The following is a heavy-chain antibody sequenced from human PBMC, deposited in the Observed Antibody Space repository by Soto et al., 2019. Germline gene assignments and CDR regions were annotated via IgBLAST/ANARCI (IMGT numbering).Heavy chain of an antibody. V-gene: IGHV4-30-4*01. J-gene: IGHJ6*02. CDR1: GGSISSGDYY. CDR3: ARARFTFGGNKSYYYYGMDV. CDR2: IYYSGST. Sequence: QVQLQESGPGLVKPSQTLSLTCTVSGGSISSGDYYWSWIRQPPGKGLEWIGYIYYSGSTYYNPSLRSRVTISVDKSKNQFSLKLSSVTAADTAVYYCARARFTFGGNKSYYYYGMDVWGQGTTVTVAS. D-gene: IGHD3-16*01.